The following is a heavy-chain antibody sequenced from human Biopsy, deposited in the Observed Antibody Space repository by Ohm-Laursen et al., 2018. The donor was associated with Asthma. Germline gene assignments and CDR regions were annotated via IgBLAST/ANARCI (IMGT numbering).Heavy chain of an antibody. D-gene: IGHD3-3*01. V-gene: IGHV3-30*18. J-gene: IGHJ3*02. CDR2: MSFDGRQT. Sequence: RSLRLSCAASGFSFGSYGMHWVRQAPGKGLEWLAVMSFDGRQTYYADSVKGRFTISRDNSKNTLYLQMNSLRAEDTAVYYCAKERYYDFWSGHPIRGQGTRVTVSS. CDR3: AKERYYDFWSGHPI. CDR1: GFSFGSYG.